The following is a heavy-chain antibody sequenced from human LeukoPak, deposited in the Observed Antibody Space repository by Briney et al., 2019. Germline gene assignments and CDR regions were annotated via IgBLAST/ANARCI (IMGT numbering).Heavy chain of an antibody. CDR1: GFSFTTSN. CDR3: VTDGPLAYSFGY. Sequence: GGSLRLSCAVSGFSFTTSNFHWVRQAADKGLDWVAFKRSDEVVRYSDSVRGRFTISRDNSKNTLYLQMSSLTTEDTAVYYCVTDGPLAYSFGYWGQGALVTVSS. J-gene: IGHJ4*02. V-gene: IGHV3-30*02. CDR2: KRSDEVVR. D-gene: IGHD5-18*01.